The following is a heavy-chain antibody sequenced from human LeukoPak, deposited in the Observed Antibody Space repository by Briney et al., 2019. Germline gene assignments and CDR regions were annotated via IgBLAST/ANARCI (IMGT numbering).Heavy chain of an antibody. V-gene: IGHV1-46*03. J-gene: IGHJ4*02. Sequence: ASVKVSCKASGYTFTSYGISWVRQAPGQGLEWMGIINPSGGSTSYAQKFQGRVTMTRDTSTSTVYMELSSLRSEDTAVYYCATTRKGGYDYWGQGTLVTVSS. CDR3: ATTRKGGYDY. CDR1: GYTFTSYG. D-gene: IGHD5-12*01. CDR2: INPSGGST.